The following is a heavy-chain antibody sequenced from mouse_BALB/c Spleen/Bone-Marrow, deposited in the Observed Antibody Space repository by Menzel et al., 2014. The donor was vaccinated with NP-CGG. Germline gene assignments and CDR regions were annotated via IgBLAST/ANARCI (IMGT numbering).Heavy chain of an antibody. J-gene: IGHJ4*01. V-gene: IGHV1-5*01. CDR3: TRYYYGRYYAMDY. D-gene: IGHD1-1*01. Sequence: EVKLVESGTVLARPGASVKMSCKASGYSFTSYWMHWVKQRPGQGLEWIGAIYPGNSDTSYNQKFKGKAKLTAVTSASTAYMELSSLTNEDSAVYYCTRYYYGRYYAMDYWGQGTSVTVSS. CDR2: IYPGNSDT. CDR1: GYSFTSYW.